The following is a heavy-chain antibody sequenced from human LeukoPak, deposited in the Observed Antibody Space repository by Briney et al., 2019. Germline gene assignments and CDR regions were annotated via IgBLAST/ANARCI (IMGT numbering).Heavy chain of an antibody. CDR2: ISGRDAKT. D-gene: IGHD1-26*01. V-gene: IGHV3-23*01. J-gene: IGHJ1*01. Sequence: GGSLRLSCAAPGFTFSNSGMSWVRQAPGKGLEWVSHISGRDAKTYYADSVKGRFTISRDNSKNTVYLQMNGLRAEDAAVYYCAKGGAERGWGQGTLVTVSS. CDR3: AKGGAERG. CDR1: GFTFSNSG.